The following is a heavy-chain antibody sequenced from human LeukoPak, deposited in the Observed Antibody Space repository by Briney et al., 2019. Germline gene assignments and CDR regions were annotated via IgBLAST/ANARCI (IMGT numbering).Heavy chain of an antibody. CDR2: ISYDGSNK. CDR3: ASQAIYNYYGSGSAQNYYYYYGMDV. V-gene: IGHV3-30*04. Sequence: GGALRLSCAASGFTFSSYAMHWVRQAPGKGLEGVAVISYDGSNKYYADSVKGRFTISRDNSKNTLYLQMNSLRTEDTAVYYCASQAIYNYYGSGSAQNYYYYYGMDVWGQGTTVTVSS. J-gene: IGHJ6*02. D-gene: IGHD3-10*01. CDR1: GFTFSSYA.